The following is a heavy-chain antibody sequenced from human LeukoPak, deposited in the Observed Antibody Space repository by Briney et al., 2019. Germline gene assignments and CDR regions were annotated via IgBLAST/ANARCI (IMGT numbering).Heavy chain of an antibody. CDR1: GFTFSSYG. CDR2: IRYDGSNK. V-gene: IGHV3-30*02. CDR3: AKDLHAWTQLWSGRDAFDI. D-gene: IGHD5-18*01. J-gene: IGHJ3*02. Sequence: QSGGSLRLSCAASGFTFSSYGMHWVRQAPGKGLEWVVFIRYDGSNKYYADSVKGRFTISRDNSKNTLYLQMNSLRAEDTAVYYCAKDLHAWTQLWSGRDAFDIWGQGTRVTVSS.